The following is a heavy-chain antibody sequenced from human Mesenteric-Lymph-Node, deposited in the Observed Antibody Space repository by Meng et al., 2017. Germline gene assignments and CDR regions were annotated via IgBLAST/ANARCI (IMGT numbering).Heavy chain of an antibody. CDR1: GFNISTYW. V-gene: IGHV3-7*04. D-gene: IGHD6-6*01. J-gene: IGHJ3*02. CDR2: IKQDGSIK. Sequence: GGSLRLSCAASGFNISTYWMTWVRQAPGKGLEWVANIKQDGSIKYYVDSVKGRFTISRDNAKNSLFLQMNSLRGEDTAVYYCARGGSAEPYDIWGQGTVVTVSS. CDR3: ARGGSAEPYDI.